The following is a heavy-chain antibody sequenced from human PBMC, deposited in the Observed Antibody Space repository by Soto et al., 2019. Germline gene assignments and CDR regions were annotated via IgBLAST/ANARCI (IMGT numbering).Heavy chain of an antibody. CDR2: TYYSGST. Sequence: QVQLQESGPGLVKPSQTLSLTCTVSGGSISSGGYYWSWIRQHPGKGLEWIGYTYYSGSTYYNPSLKSRVTISVDTSKNQFSLKLSSVTAADTAVYYCAREGKRYCSSTSCYGGGFDYWGQGTLVTVSS. CDR1: GGSISSGGYY. D-gene: IGHD2-2*01. V-gene: IGHV4-31*03. J-gene: IGHJ4*02. CDR3: AREGKRYCSSTSCYGGGFDY.